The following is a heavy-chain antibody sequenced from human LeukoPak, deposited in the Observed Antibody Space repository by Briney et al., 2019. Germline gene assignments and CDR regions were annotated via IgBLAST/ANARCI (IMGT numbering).Heavy chain of an antibody. CDR1: GGSISSSSYY. V-gene: IGHV4-39*07. J-gene: IGHJ4*02. D-gene: IGHD1-26*01. Sequence: SETLSLTCTVSGGSISSSSYYWGWIRQPPGKGLEWIGSIYYSGSTYYNPSLKSRVTISVDTSKNQFSLKLTSVTAADTAVYYCARMGATVDYWGQGTLVTVSS. CDR3: ARMGATVDY. CDR2: IYYSGST.